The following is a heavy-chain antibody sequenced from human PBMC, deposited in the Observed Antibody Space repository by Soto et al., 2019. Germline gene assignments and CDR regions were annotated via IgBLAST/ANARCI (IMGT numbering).Heavy chain of an antibody. CDR2: ISNDGSDK. Sequence: QVHLVESGGGVVQPGRSLRLSCAASGFTFNNFGMHWVRQAPGKGLEWVAAISNDGSDKYYADSVRGRLTISRDNSQNTVYLQMNSLRAEDTAVYYCAKDQGIAASHGIDWGQGTMVTVYS. CDR1: GFTFNNFG. CDR3: AKDQGIAASHGID. D-gene: IGHD6-13*01. J-gene: IGHJ3*01. V-gene: IGHV3-30*18.